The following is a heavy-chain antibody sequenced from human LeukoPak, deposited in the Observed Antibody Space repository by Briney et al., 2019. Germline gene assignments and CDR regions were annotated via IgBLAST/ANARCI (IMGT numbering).Heavy chain of an antibody. D-gene: IGHD3-22*01. CDR1: GFTFSSYS. V-gene: IGHV3-48*04. CDR2: ISSSSSTI. J-gene: IGHJ5*02. Sequence: GGSLRLSCAASGFTFSSYSMNWVRQAPGKGLEWVSYISSSSSTIYYADSVKGRFTISRDNAKNSLYLQMNSLRAEDTAVYYCVRDARREYYYDSSGPNFFDPWGQGTLVTVSS. CDR3: VRDARREYYYDSSGPNFFDP.